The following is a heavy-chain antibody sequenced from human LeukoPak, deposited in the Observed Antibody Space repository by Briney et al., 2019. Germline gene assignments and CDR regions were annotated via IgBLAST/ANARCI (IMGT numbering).Heavy chain of an antibody. J-gene: IGHJ4*02. CDR3: ARDKRNFDY. CDR1: GASISSYY. CDR2: IYYSGST. V-gene: IGHV4-59*01. Sequence: PSETLSLTCTVSGASISSYYWSWIRQPPGKGLEWIGYIYYSGSTNYNPSLKSRVTISVDTSKNQFSLKLSSVTAADTAVYYCARDKRNFDYWGQGTLVTVSS.